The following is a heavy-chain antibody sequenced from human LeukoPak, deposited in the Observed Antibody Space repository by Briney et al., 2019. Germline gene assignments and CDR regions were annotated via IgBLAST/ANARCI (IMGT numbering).Heavy chain of an antibody. CDR1: GYSFTSYW. J-gene: IGHJ5*02. V-gene: IGHV5-51*01. CDR2: IYPGDSDT. Sequence: GESLKISCKGSGYSFTSYWIGWVRQMPGKGLEWMGIIYPGDSDTRYSPSFQGQVTISADKSIGTAYLQWSSLKASDTAMYYCARRRYCSSTSCPAGWFDPWGQGTLVTVSS. CDR3: ARRRYCSSTSCPAGWFDP. D-gene: IGHD2-2*01.